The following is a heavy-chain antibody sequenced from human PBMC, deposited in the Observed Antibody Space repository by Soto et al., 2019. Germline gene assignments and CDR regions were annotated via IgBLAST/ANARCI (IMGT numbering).Heavy chain of an antibody. V-gene: IGHV3-23*01. J-gene: IGHJ6*02. CDR2: ISGSGGST. Sequence: EVQLLESGGGLVQPGGSLRLSCAASGFTFSSYAMSWVRQAPGKGLEWVSAISGSGGSTYYADSVKGRFTISRDNSKNTLYLQMNSLRAEDTAVYYCASTKYYDILTGYNPILLDYGMDVWGQGTTVTVSS. CDR1: GFTFSSYA. CDR3: ASTKYYDILTGYNPILLDYGMDV. D-gene: IGHD3-9*01.